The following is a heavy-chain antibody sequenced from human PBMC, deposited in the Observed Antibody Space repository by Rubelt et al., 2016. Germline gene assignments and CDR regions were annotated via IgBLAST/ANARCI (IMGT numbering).Heavy chain of an antibody. D-gene: IGHD2-2*01. V-gene: IGHV1-46*01. CDR2: INPSGGST. J-gene: IGHJ6*02. Sequence: GLEWMGIINPSGGSTSYAQKFQGRVTMTRDTSTSTVYMELSSLRSEDTAVYYCASRYCSSTSCYPYYGMDVWGQGTTVTVSS. CDR3: ASRYCSSTSCYPYYGMDV.